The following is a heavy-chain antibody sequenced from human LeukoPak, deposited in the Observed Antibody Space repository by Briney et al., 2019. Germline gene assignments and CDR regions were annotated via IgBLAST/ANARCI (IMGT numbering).Heavy chain of an antibody. V-gene: IGHV4-30-4*01. CDR2: MYYSGST. CDR1: GGSISSGDYY. D-gene: IGHD3-22*01. CDR3: ARPYYYDSRIDP. Sequence: SQTLSLTCTVSGGSISSGDYYWSWIRQPPGKGLEWIADMYYSGSTYYNPSLKSRVTMSADTSKNQLSLKLSSVTAADTAVYYCARPYYYDSRIDPWGQGILVTVSS. J-gene: IGHJ5*02.